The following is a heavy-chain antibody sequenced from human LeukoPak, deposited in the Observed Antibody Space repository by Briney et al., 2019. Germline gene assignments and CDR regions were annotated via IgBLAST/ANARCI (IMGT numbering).Heavy chain of an antibody. CDR1: GGSISSYY. CDR3: AREQAGVYYFDS. Sequence: SETLSLTCTVSGGSISSYYWSWIRQPPGKRLEWIGHIYYSGSTNYNPSLKSRVTISVDTSKNQFSLKLSSVTAADTAVYYCAREQAGVYYFDSWGQGTLVTVSS. J-gene: IGHJ4*02. V-gene: IGHV4-59*01. CDR2: IYYSGST. D-gene: IGHD3-3*01.